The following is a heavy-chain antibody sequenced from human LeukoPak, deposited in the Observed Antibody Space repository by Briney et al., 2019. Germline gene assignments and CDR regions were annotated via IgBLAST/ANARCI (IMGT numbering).Heavy chain of an antibody. D-gene: IGHD5-24*01. CDR3: ARDRGDGYILDAFDI. CDR1: GFTFSSYS. J-gene: IGHJ3*02. Sequence: GGSLRLSCAASGFTFSSYSMNWVRQAPGKGLEWVSSISSSSSFIYYADSVKGRFTISRDNAKNSLYLQMNSLRAEDTAVYYCARDRGDGYILDAFDIWGKGTMVTVSS. CDR2: ISSSSSFI. V-gene: IGHV3-21*01.